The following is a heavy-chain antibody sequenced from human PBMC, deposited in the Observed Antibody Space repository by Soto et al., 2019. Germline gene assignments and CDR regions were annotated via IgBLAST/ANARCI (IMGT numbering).Heavy chain of an antibody. J-gene: IGHJ4*02. CDR2: ISYDGSNK. D-gene: IGHD1-26*01. Sequence: PGGSLRLSCAASGFTFSSYGMHWVRQAPGKGLEWVAVISYDGSNKYYADSVKGRFTISRDNSKNTLYLQMNSLRAEDTAVYYCAKDPEWELPKYYFDYWGQGTLVTVSS. CDR3: AKDPEWELPKYYFDY. CDR1: GFTFSSYG. V-gene: IGHV3-30*18.